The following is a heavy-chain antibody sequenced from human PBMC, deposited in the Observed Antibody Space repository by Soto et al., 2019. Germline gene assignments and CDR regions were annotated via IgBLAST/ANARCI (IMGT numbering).Heavy chain of an antibody. CDR3: ARHRHPRGTVGATSPLDP. Sequence: PGGSLRLSCGISGFSVSSNYLIWVRQAPGKGLEWVSVHYSGGSTYYADSVQGRFTISRDKSNNTLYLQMRRVRAEDTAVYFCARHRHPRGTVGATSPLDPWGQGTQVTVSS. V-gene: IGHV3-53*01. J-gene: IGHJ5*02. CDR2: HYSGGST. CDR1: GFSVSSNY. D-gene: IGHD1-26*01.